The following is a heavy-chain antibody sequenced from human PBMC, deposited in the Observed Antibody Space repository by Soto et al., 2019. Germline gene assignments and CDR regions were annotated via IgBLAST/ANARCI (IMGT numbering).Heavy chain of an antibody. CDR2: ISVYSGNT. D-gene: IGHD2-8*02. CDR3: ARGFLSLVPYYYYGLDV. Sequence: QVQLVQSGAEVRDPGASVRVSCKASGYTFSSYGISWVRQAPGQGLEWMGWISVYSGNTNYAQKLQGRVTMTTDTSTSTAYMDLRSLRSDDTAVYYCARGFLSLVPYYYYGLDVWGQGTTVTVSS. CDR1: GYTFSSYG. J-gene: IGHJ6*02. V-gene: IGHV1-18*01.